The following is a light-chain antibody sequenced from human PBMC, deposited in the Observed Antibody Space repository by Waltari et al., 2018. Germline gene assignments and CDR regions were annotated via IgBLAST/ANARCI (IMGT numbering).Light chain of an antibody. Sequence: QSALTQPPSASGSPGQSVTISCTGTSNDVGGYNYVSWYQQQPGKAPKLIIHEVSKRPSGRPERFSGSKSANPASLTVSGLQADDEADYYCSSYAGSSNLVFGGGTKLTVL. V-gene: IGLV2-8*01. CDR3: SSYAGSSNLV. CDR2: EVS. CDR1: SNDVGGYNY. J-gene: IGLJ2*01.